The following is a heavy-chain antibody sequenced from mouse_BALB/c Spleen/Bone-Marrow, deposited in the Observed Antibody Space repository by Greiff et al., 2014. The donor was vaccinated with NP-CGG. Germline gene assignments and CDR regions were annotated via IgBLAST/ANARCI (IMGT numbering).Heavy chain of an antibody. Sequence: EVQLVESGGGLVQPGGSLKISCAASGFTFSSYIMSWVRQTPEKRLEWVAYISNGGGSTYYPDTVKGRFTISRDNAKNTLYLQMISLKSEDTAMYYCARQGVYYGKTYYAMGYWGQGTSVTVSS. CDR2: ISNGGGST. D-gene: IGHD2-1*01. V-gene: IGHV5-12-2*01. J-gene: IGHJ4*01. CDR1: GFTFSSYI. CDR3: ARQGVYYGKTYYAMGY.